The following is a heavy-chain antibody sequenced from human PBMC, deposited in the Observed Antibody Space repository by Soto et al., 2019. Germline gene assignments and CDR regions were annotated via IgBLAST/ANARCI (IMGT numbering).Heavy chain of an antibody. Sequence: EVQLVESGGGLVQPGGSLRLSCAASGFTFSSYSMNWVRQAPGKGLEWVSYISSSGSTIYYADSVKGRFTISRDNAKNSLYLQMNSLRAEDTAVYYCARDLGYSSSGTGEFDISGQGTMVTVSS. CDR3: ARDLGYSSSGTGEFDI. D-gene: IGHD6-13*01. J-gene: IGHJ3*02. CDR2: ISSSGSTI. CDR1: GFTFSSYS. V-gene: IGHV3-48*04.